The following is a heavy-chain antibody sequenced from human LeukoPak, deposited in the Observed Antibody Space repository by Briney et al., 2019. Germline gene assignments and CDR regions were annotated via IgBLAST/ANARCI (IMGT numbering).Heavy chain of an antibody. CDR3: ARDVTMIVVAASGDAFDI. J-gene: IGHJ3*02. Sequence: ASVKVSCKASGYTFTGYYMHWVRQAPGQGLEWMGWINPNSGGTNYAQKFQGWVTMTRDTSISTAYMELSRLRSDDTAVYYCARDVTMIVVAASGDAFDIWGQGTMVTVSS. CDR1: GYTFTGYY. V-gene: IGHV1-2*04. CDR2: INPNSGGT. D-gene: IGHD3-22*01.